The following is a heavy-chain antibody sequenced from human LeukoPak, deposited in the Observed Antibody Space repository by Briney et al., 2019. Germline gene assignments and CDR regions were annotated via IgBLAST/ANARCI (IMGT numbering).Heavy chain of an antibody. Sequence: GGSLRLSCAASGFTFSSYAMHWVRQAPGKGLEWVAVISYDGSNKYYADSVKGRFTISRDNSKNTLYLQMNSLRAEDTAVYYCAKDKKGDFIGPVVSGYMDVWGKGTTVTVSS. J-gene: IGHJ6*03. D-gene: IGHD3-16*02. V-gene: IGHV3-30*04. CDR2: ISYDGSNK. CDR1: GFTFSSYA. CDR3: AKDKKGDFIGPVVSGYMDV.